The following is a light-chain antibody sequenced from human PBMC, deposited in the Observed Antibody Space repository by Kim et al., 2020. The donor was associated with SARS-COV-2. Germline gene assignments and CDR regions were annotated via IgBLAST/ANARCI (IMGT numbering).Light chain of an antibody. Sequence: SSALTQDPAVSVALGQTVRITCQGDSLRSYYASWYQQKPGQAPVLVIYGKNNRPSGIPDRFSGSSSGNTASLTITGAPAEDEADYYCNSRDSSGNHVVFG. V-gene: IGLV3-19*01. CDR1: SLRSYY. CDR2: GKN. J-gene: IGLJ2*01. CDR3: NSRDSSGNHVV.